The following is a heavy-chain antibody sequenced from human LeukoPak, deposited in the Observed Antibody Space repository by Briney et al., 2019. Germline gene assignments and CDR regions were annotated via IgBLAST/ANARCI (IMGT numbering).Heavy chain of an antibody. CDR2: ISAGGNSP. Sequence: PGGSLRLSCAASGFTFKNYAMTWVRQTPGKGRETVSGISAGGNSPYYADSVKGRFTISRDNSKNTLYLQMNSLRVEDTAIYYCAKFQINNWSSCFDPWGQGTLLTVSS. J-gene: IGHJ5*02. V-gene: IGHV3-23*01. CDR1: GFTFKNYA. D-gene: IGHD1-1*01. CDR3: AKFQINNWSSCFDP.